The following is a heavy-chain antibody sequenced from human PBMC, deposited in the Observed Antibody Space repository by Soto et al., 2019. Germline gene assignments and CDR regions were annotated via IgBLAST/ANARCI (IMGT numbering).Heavy chain of an antibody. J-gene: IGHJ6*02. CDR3: ASEGNTMVRGVIIGPVSPSDYYGMDV. CDR1: GGTFSSYA. Sequence: QVQLVQSGAEVKKPGSSVKVSCKASGGTFSSYAISWVRQAPGQGLEWMGGIIPIFGTANYAQKSQGRVQLTAAESTRTAYRELSRLRSEDTAVYYCASEGNTMVRGVIIGPVSPSDYYGMDVWGQGTTVTVSS. V-gene: IGHV1-69*12. D-gene: IGHD3-10*01. CDR2: IIPIFGTA.